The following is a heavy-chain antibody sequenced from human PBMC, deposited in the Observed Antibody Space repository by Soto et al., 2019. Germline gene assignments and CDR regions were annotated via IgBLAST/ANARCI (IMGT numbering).Heavy chain of an antibody. Sequence: GGSLRLSCAASGFTFSSYSMNWVRQAPGKGLEWVSYISSSSSTIYYADSVKGRFTISRDNAKNSLYLQMNSLRAEDTAVYYCARDKSRAKFLYYYYMDVWGKGTTVTVSS. J-gene: IGHJ6*03. D-gene: IGHD2-21*01. CDR2: ISSSSSTI. V-gene: IGHV3-48*01. CDR3: ARDKSRAKFLYYYYMDV. CDR1: GFTFSSYS.